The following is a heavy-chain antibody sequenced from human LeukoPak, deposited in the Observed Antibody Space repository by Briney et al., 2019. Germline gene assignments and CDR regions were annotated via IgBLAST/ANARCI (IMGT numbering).Heavy chain of an antibody. Sequence: GGSLRLSCAASGFTFDDYAMHWVRQAPGKGLEWVSGISWNSGSIGYADSVKGRFTISRDNAKNSLYLQMNSQRAEDTALYYCAKDNQWLGLDYWGQGTLVTVSS. V-gene: IGHV3-9*01. CDR2: ISWNSGSI. J-gene: IGHJ4*02. CDR1: GFTFDDYA. D-gene: IGHD6-19*01. CDR3: AKDNQWLGLDY.